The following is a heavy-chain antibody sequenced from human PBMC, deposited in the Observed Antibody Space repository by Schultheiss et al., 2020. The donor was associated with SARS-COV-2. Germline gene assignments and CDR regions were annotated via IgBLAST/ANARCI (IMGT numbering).Heavy chain of an antibody. V-gene: IGHV3-74*01. Sequence: GESLKISCAASGFTFSSYWMHWVRQAPGKGLVWVSRINSDGSSTSYADSVKGRFTISRDNSKNTLYLQMNSLRAEDTAVYYCAKDLGPLGIAAAGDDYWGQGTLVTVSS. J-gene: IGHJ4*02. CDR2: INSDGSST. CDR1: GFTFSSYW. CDR3: AKDLGPLGIAAAGDDY. D-gene: IGHD6-13*01.